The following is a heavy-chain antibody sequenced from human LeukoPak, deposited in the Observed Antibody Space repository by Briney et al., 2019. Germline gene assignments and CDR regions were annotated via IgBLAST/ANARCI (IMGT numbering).Heavy chain of an antibody. CDR3: ARGTFWSGYYHDY. CDR2: IYHSGST. Sequence: SETLSLTCTVSGGSISSSSYYWSWIRQPPGKGLEWIGYIYHSGSTYYNPSLKSRVTISVDRSKNQFSLKLSSVTAADTAVYYCARGTFWSGYYHDYWGQGTLVTVSS. V-gene: IGHV4-30-2*01. CDR1: GGSISSSSYY. J-gene: IGHJ4*02. D-gene: IGHD3-3*01.